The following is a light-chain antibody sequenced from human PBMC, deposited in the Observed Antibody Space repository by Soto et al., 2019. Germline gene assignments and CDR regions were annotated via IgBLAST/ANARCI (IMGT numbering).Light chain of an antibody. CDR1: SSDVGSYNY. Sequence: QSALTQPASVSGSPGQSITISCSGTSSDVGSYNYVSWYQQHPDRAPKLMIYDVSNRPSGVSNPFSGSKSGNTASLTISGLQAEDEADYYCSSYTSSSTLLFGGGTKLTVL. CDR3: SSYTSSSTLL. V-gene: IGLV2-14*01. CDR2: DVS. J-gene: IGLJ2*01.